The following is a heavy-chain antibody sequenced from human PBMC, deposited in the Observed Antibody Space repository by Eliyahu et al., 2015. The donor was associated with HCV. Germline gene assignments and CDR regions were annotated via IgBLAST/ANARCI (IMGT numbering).Heavy chain of an antibody. CDR2: ISSSTTYT. J-gene: IGHJ3*02. CDR3: ARHSITYDAFDI. V-gene: IGHV3-11*06. Sequence: QVQLVESGGGLVKPGGSLRLSCAASGFTFSDYYMSWIRQAPGKGLVWISYISSSTTYTNYADSVKGRFTVSRDNAKNSLYLQMSSLRAEDTAVYYCARHSITYDAFDIWGQGTMVTVSS. D-gene: IGHD3-3*02. CDR1: GFTFSDYY.